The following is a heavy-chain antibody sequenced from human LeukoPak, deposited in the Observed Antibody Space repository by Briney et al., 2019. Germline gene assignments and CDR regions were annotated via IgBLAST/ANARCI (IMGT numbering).Heavy chain of an antibody. CDR1: GGSISGYY. V-gene: IGHV4-59*01. Sequence: PSETLSLTCTVSGGSISGYYWSWIRQPPGKGLEWIGYINYSGSTNYNPSLKSRVTISLDTSKSQFSLKLPSVTAADTAVFYCARYFDWPWAFDIWGLGTMVTVSS. CDR2: INYSGST. J-gene: IGHJ3*02. CDR3: ARYFDWPWAFDI. D-gene: IGHD3-9*01.